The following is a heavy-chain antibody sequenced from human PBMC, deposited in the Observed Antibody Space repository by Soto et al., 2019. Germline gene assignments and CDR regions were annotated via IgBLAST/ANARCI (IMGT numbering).Heavy chain of an antibody. D-gene: IGHD5-12*01. Sequence: GGSLRLSCAASGFTFSSYGMHWVRQAPGKGLEWVAVISYDGSNKYYADSVKGRFTISRDNSKNTLYLQMNSLRAEDTAVYYCAKDGWRATINSGFDYWGQGTLVTVSS. CDR3: AKDGWRATINSGFDY. J-gene: IGHJ4*02. V-gene: IGHV3-30*18. CDR2: ISYDGSNK. CDR1: GFTFSSYG.